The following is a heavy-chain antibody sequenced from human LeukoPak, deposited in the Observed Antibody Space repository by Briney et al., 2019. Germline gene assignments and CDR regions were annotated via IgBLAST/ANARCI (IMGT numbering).Heavy chain of an antibody. D-gene: IGHD6-13*01. CDR3: AKDKTAAAGDNFDY. V-gene: IGHV3-43*02. CDR1: GFTFDDYA. CDR2: ISGDGGST. Sequence: GESLRLSCAASGFTFDDYAMHWVRQAPGKGLEWVSLISGDGGSTYYADSVKGRFTISRDNSKNSLYLQMNSLRTEDTASYYCAKDKTAAAGDNFDYWGQGTLVTVSS. J-gene: IGHJ4*02.